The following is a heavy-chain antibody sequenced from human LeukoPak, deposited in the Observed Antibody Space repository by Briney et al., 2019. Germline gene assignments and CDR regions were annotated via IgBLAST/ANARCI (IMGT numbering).Heavy chain of an antibody. J-gene: IGHJ5*02. CDR1: GGSFSGYY. V-gene: IGHV4-34*01. Sequence: SETLSLTCAVYGGSFSGYYWSWIRQPPGEGLEWIGEINHSGSTNYNPSLKSRVTISVDTSKNQFSLKLSSVTAADTAVYYCARGRGRSDSSGWYWFDPWGQGTLVTVSS. CDR3: ARGRGRSDSSGWYWFDP. CDR2: INHSGST. D-gene: IGHD6-19*01.